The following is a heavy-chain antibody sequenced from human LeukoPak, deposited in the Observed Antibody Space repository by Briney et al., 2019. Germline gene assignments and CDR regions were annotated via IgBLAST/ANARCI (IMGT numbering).Heavy chain of an antibody. J-gene: IGHJ4*02. CDR3: AKDPSAADGPSFDY. Sequence: GRSLRLSCAASGFTFSSYGMHWVRQAPGKGLEWVAFIRYDGGSKYYADSVKGRFTISRDNSKNTLYLEMNSLRAEDTAVYYCAKDPSAADGPSFDYWGQGILVTVSS. V-gene: IGHV3-30*02. D-gene: IGHD3/OR15-3a*01. CDR2: IRYDGGSK. CDR1: GFTFSSYG.